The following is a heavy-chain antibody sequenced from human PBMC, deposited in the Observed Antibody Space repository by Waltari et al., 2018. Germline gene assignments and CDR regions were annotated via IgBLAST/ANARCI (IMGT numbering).Heavy chain of an antibody. V-gene: IGHV3-48*04. D-gene: IGHD3-10*01. CDR1: GFTFSSYS. Sequence: EVQLVESGGGLVQPGGSLRLSCAATGFTFSSYSMTWVLQPPGKGMVWVSYISSSSSTIYYADSVKGRFTISRDNAKNSLYLQMNSLRAEDTALYYCARSWVVYGSLTFDYWGQGTLVTVSS. CDR3: ARSWVVYGSLTFDY. CDR2: ISSSSSTI. J-gene: IGHJ4*02.